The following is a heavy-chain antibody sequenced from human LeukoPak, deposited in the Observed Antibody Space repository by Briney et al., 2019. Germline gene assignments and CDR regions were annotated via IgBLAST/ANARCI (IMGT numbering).Heavy chain of an antibody. V-gene: IGHV4-30-4*01. CDR3: ARVDTYLGTIDYGMDV. CDR2: IYYSGST. D-gene: IGHD7-27*01. Sequence: SETLSLTCTVSGGSISSGDYYWSWIRQPPGKGLEWIGYIYYSGSTYYNPSLKSRVTISVDTSKNQFSLKLSSVTAADTAVYYCARVDTYLGTIDYGMDVWGQGTTVTVSS. CDR1: GGSISSGDYY. J-gene: IGHJ6*02.